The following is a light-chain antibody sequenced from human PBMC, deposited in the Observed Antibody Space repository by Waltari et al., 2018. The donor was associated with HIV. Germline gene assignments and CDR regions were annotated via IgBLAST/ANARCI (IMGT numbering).Light chain of an antibody. CDR3: QQYYNTPWT. Sequence: IVMTQSPDSLAVYLGERATLKCKSRLSVLYSSNDKNYLAWYQQKPGQPPKLLIYWASTRESGVPDRFSGGGSGTDFTLTISSLQAEDVAVYYCQQYYNTPWTFGQGTKVEIK. CDR1: LSVLYSSNDKNY. V-gene: IGKV4-1*01. J-gene: IGKJ1*01. CDR2: WAS.